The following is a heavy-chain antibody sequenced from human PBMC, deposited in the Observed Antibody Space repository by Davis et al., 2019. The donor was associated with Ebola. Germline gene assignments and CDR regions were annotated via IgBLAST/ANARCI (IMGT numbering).Heavy chain of an antibody. CDR2: ISSSSSTI. Sequence: GGSLRLSCAASGFTFSSYSMNWVRQAPGKGLEWVSYISSSSSTIYYADSVKGRFTISRDNSKNTLYLQMNSLRAEDTAVYYCAKGYSSSWYWWFDPWGQGTLVTVSS. D-gene: IGHD6-13*01. CDR3: AKGYSSSWYWWFDP. CDR1: GFTFSSYS. V-gene: IGHV3-48*01. J-gene: IGHJ5*02.